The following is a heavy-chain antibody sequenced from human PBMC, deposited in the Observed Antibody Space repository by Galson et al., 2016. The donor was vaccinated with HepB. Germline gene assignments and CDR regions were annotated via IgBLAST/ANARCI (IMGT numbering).Heavy chain of an antibody. CDR3: LAGTGGWFDP. D-gene: IGHD1-1*01. Sequence: ETLSLTCTVSGGSISSSSSYYWGWIRPSPGKGLEWLGSIYYSGSTYYNSSLKSRVSISVDTSKNQFSLRLNSVTAADTAVYYCLAGTGGWFDPWGQGTLVTVSS. V-gene: IGHV4-39*07. J-gene: IGHJ5*02. CDR2: IYYSGST. CDR1: GGSISSSSSYY.